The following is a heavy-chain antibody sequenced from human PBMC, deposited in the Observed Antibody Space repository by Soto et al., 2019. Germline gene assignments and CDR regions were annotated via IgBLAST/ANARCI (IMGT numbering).Heavy chain of an antibody. V-gene: IGHV4-39*01. J-gene: IGHJ4*02. CDR3: ARRMFGAPFDY. Sequence: QLQLQESGPGQVKPSETLSLTCTVSGGSISSSTYYWGWIRQSPGKGLEWIATIYYSGNTDYRPSLKSRVTISADTSKNQFSLSLRSVTAADAGVYYCARRMFGAPFDYWGQGIVVTVSS. CDR1: GGSISSSTYY. CDR2: IYYSGNT. D-gene: IGHD3-16*01.